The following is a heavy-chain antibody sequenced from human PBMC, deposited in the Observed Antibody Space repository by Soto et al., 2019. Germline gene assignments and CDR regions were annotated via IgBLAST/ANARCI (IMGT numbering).Heavy chain of an antibody. CDR1: GFSLSTSGVG. CDR2: IYWDDDK. J-gene: IGHJ5*02. D-gene: IGHD2-2*01. V-gene: IGHV2-5*02. CDR3: AHRRLYCSSTSCYYWFDP. Sequence: SGPTLVNPTQTLTLTCTFSGFSLSTSGVGVGWIRQPPGKALEWLALIYWDDDKRYSPSLKSRLTITKDTSKNQVVLTMTNMDPVDTATYYCAHRRLYCSSTSCYYWFDPWGQGTLVTVSS.